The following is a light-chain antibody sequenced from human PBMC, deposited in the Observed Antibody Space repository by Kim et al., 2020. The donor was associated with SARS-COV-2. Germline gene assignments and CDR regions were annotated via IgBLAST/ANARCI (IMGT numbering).Light chain of an antibody. CDR3: QAWDSSTGV. CDR1: KLGDKY. V-gene: IGLV3-1*01. CDR2: QDS. Sequence: SYELTQPPSVSVSPGQTASITCSGDKLGDKYACWYQQKPGQSPVLVIYQDSKRPSGIPERFSGSNSGNTATLTISGTQAMDEADYYGQAWDSSTGVFGGG. J-gene: IGLJ2*01.